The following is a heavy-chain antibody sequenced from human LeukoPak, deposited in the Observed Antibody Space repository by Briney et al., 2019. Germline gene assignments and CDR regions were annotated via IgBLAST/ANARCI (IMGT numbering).Heavy chain of an antibody. CDR1: GFTFSDYY. CDR3: ARDSDYYYMDV. J-gene: IGHJ6*03. Sequence: GGSLRLSCAASGFTFSDYYMSWIRQAPGKGLEWVSYISSSGSTIYYADSVKGRFTISRDNAKNSLYLHMNSLRAEDTAVYYCARDSDYYYMDVWGKGTTVTVSS. CDR2: ISSSGSTI. V-gene: IGHV3-11*01.